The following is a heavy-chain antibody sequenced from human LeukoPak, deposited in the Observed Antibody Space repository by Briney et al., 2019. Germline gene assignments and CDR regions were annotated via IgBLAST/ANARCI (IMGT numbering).Heavy chain of an antibody. CDR2: INPSGGST. J-gene: IGHJ6*02. V-gene: IGHV1-46*01. CDR1: GYTFTSYY. CDR3: ARECGGDCYSYGGMDV. D-gene: IGHD2-21*02. Sequence: ASVTVSCKASGYTFTSYYMHWVRQAPGQGLEWMGIINPSGGSTSYAQKFQGRVTMARDTSTSTVYMELSSLRSEDTAVYYCARECGGDCYSYGGMDVWGQGTTVTVSS.